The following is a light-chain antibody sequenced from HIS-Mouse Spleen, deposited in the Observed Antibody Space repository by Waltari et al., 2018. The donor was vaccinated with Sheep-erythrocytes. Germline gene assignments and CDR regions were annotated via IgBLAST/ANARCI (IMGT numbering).Light chain of an antibody. CDR2: SNN. CDR1: SSKIGSNT. CDR3: AAWDDSLNGVV. V-gene: IGLV1-44*01. Sequence: QSVLTQPPSASGTPGQRVTISCSGSSSKIGSNTVNGYQQLPGTAPKLLIYSNNQRPSGVPDRFSGSKSGTSASLAISGLQSEDEADYYCAAWDDSLNGVVFGGGTKLTVL. J-gene: IGLJ2*01.